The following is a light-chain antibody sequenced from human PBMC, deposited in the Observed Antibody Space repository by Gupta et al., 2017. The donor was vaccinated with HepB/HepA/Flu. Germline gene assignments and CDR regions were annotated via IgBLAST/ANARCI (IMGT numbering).Light chain of an antibody. Sequence: QSVLTQPPSVSGAPGQTVTISCTGSSSNIGAGYDVHWYQQLPGTAPKPLIYSNTNRPSGVPDRFSGSKSGTSASLAITGLQAEDEADYYCQSYDSSLSGYVFGTGTKVTVL. CDR2: SNT. V-gene: IGLV1-40*01. CDR3: QSYDSSLSGYV. J-gene: IGLJ1*01. CDR1: SSNIGAGYD.